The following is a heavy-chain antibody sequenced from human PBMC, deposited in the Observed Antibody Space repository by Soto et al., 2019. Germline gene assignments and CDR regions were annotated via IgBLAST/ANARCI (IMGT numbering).Heavy chain of an antibody. CDR3: AREGHYYDSSGYSY. CDR2: IYYSGST. D-gene: IGHD3-22*01. V-gene: IGHV4-31*03. J-gene: IGHJ4*02. Sequence: SETLSLTCTVSGGSISSGGYYWSWIRQHPGKGLEWIGYIYYSGSTYYNPSLKSRVTISVDTSKNQFSLKLSSVTAADTAVYYCAREGHYYDSSGYSYWGQGTLVTVSS. CDR1: GGSISSGGYY.